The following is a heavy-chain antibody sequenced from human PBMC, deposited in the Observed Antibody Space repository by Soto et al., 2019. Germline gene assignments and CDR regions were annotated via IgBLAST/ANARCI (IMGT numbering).Heavy chain of an antibody. CDR2: ISYDESEE. D-gene: IGHD1-26*01. J-gene: IGHJ3*02. CDR1: GFSFSSHG. Sequence: PGGSLRLSCVASGFSFSSHGMHWVRQAPGKGLEWVAVISYDESEEYYADSVKGRFTISRDNSKKTLYLQMSSLRAEDTAAYYCAKGVLGRYSNDGLDICGQGTMVTVSS. CDR3: AKGVLGRYSNDGLDI. V-gene: IGHV3-30*18.